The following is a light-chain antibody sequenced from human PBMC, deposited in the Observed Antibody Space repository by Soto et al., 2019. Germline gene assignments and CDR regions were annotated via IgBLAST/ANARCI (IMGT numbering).Light chain of an antibody. CDR2: EAA. Sequence: QSVLTQPASVSGSPGQSITISCTGISSDIGSYKLVSWYQLHPGKAPKLIIYEAARRPSGVSNRFSGSKSGNTASLTISGLQAEDEADYYCCSYVGSGPYVFGTGTQLTVL. J-gene: IGLJ7*01. CDR1: SSDIGSYKL. V-gene: IGLV2-23*01. CDR3: CSYVGSGPYV.